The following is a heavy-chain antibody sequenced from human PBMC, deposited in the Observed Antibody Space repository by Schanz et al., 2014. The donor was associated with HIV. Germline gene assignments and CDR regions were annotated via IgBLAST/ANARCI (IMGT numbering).Heavy chain of an antibody. Sequence: VQLLESGGGLVQPGRSLRLSCAASGFTFSTYGMHWVRQAPGKGLEWVAVISYDGSIEYYADSVKGRFTISRDNSKNTLYLQMNSLRSEDTAVYYCAKVGRIYSTTWIDYWGQGTLVTVSS. CDR3: AKVGRIYSTTWIDY. V-gene: IGHV3-30*18. CDR1: GFTFSTYG. CDR2: ISYDGSIE. D-gene: IGHD2-2*01. J-gene: IGHJ4*02.